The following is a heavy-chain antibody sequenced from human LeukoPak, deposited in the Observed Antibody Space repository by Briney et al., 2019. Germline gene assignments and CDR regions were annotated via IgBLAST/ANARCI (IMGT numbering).Heavy chain of an antibody. Sequence: SQTLSLTCTVSGGSISSGGYYWSWIRQHPGKGLEWIGYIYYSGSTYYNPSLKSRVTISVDTSKNQFSLKLSSVTAADTAVYYSATNGKDYYDSSGYVVNWGQGTLVTVSS. CDR2: IYYSGST. CDR3: ATNGKDYYDSSGYVVN. J-gene: IGHJ4*02. CDR1: GGSISSGGYY. V-gene: IGHV4-31*03. D-gene: IGHD3-22*01.